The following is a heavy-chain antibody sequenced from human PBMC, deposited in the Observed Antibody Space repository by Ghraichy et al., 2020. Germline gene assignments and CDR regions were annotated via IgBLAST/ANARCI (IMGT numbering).Heavy chain of an antibody. J-gene: IGHJ6*02. CDR3: ARAVDCSGGSCLYLEAVNYYYYYGMDV. CDR1: RGTVSSYA. D-gene: IGHD2-15*01. CDR2: IIPIFGTA. Sequence: SVKVSCKAARGTVSSYAISWVRQAPVQGLEWMGGIIPIFGTANYAQKFQGRVTITADESTSTAYMELSSLRSEDTAVYYCARAVDCSGGSCLYLEAVNYYYYYGMDVWGQGTTVTVSS. V-gene: IGHV1-69*13.